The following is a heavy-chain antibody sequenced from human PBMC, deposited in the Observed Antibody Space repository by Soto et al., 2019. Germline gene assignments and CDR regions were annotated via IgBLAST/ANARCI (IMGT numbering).Heavy chain of an antibody. V-gene: IGHV3-21*01. CDR1: GFTFSSYT. CDR2: VSSSSTYI. D-gene: IGHD6-13*01. Sequence: EVQLVDSGGGLVKPGGSLRLSCAASGFTFSSYTMNWVRQAPGKGLEWVSSVSSSSTYIYYADSVKGRFTISRDNAKNSLYLQMNSLRAEDPAIYYCARGSHSTTWYGGQFDYWGQGTLVTVSS. J-gene: IGHJ4*02. CDR3: ARGSHSTTWYGGQFDY.